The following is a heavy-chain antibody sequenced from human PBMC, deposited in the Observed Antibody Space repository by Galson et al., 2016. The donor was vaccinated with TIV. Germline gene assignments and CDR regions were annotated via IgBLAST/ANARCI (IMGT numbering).Heavy chain of an antibody. Sequence: SVKVSCKASGYTFSKYGISWVRRAPGQGLEWMGWISGHSCNTDYARKFQGRLVMTTDTSTGTAFMEVRSLTSDDTAVYYCARGRGSMTMILVVDYYYGMDVWGQRTTVTVSS. CDR2: ISGHSCNT. V-gene: IGHV1-18*04. D-gene: IGHD3-22*01. CDR1: GYTFSKYG. CDR3: ARGRGSMTMILVVDYYYGMDV. J-gene: IGHJ6*02.